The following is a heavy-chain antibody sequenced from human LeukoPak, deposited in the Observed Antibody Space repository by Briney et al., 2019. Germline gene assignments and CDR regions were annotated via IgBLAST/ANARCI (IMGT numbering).Heavy chain of an antibody. CDR2: IYTSGST. Sequence: PSETLSLTCTVSGGSISSGSYYWSWIRQPAGKGLEWIGRIYTSGSTNYNPSLKSRVTISVDTSKNQFSLKLSSVTAADTAVYYCARSRASHSGSYSLGYWGQGTLVTVSS. J-gene: IGHJ4*02. CDR3: ARSRASHSGSYSLGY. V-gene: IGHV4-61*02. D-gene: IGHD1-26*01. CDR1: GGSISSGSYY.